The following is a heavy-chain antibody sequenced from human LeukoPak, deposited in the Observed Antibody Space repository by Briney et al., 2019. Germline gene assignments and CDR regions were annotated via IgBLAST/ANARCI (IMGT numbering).Heavy chain of an antibody. V-gene: IGHV3-23*01. D-gene: IGHD1-14*01. CDR2: ISGSGGST. J-gene: IGHJ1*01. CDR1: GFTFSSYA. CDR3: AKPGPRRRLFVEYFQH. Sequence: PGGSLRLSCAASGFTFSSYAMSWVRQATGKGLEWVSAISGSGGSTYYADSVKGRFTISRDNSKNTLYLQMNSLRAEDTAVYYCAKPGPRRRLFVEYFQHWGQGTLVTVSS.